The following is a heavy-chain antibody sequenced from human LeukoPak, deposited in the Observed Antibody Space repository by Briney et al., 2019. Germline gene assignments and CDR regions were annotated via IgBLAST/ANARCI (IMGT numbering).Heavy chain of an antibody. CDR2: IIPSFGSA. V-gene: IGHV1-69*05. J-gene: IGHJ4*02. Sequence: ASVKVSCKASGGTFSSYAISWVRQAPGQGLEFMGGIIPSFGSAKYAQKFQGRVTITTDKFTNTAYMELSSLRSDDTAMFYCVANNFGDYDLTVYDYWGQGTLVTVSS. D-gene: IGHD4-17*01. CDR3: VANNFGDYDLTVYDY. CDR1: GGTFSSYA.